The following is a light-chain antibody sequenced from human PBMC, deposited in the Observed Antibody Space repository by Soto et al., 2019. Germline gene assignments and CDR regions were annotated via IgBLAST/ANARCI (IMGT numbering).Light chain of an antibody. Sequence: DIQRTQSPSTLSASVGDGVTITCRASQSISNRLAWYKQKPGEAPKYLIYDASTLDSGAPSRFSGSGSGTDFTLTISSLKPEDFETYYCQHTSSTPFTFGPGTKVDIK. V-gene: IGKV1-5*01. CDR1: QSISNR. J-gene: IGKJ3*01. CDR2: DAS. CDR3: QHTSSTPFT.